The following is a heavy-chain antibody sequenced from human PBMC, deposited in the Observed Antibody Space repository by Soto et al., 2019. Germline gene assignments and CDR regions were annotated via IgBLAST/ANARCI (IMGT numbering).Heavy chain of an antibody. CDR2: VKHSGNI. Sequence: SETLSLTCAVYGGSFSGYYWGWFRQPPGKGLEWIGEVKHSGNINYNPSLKTRLTVSVDTSKNQFSLKLSSMTAADTAMYYCARGSHFDFSSGYADSFDVCGQGTMVTVSS. CDR3: ARGSHFDFSSGYADSFDV. J-gene: IGHJ3*01. D-gene: IGHD3-3*01. CDR1: GGSFSGYY. V-gene: IGHV4-34*01.